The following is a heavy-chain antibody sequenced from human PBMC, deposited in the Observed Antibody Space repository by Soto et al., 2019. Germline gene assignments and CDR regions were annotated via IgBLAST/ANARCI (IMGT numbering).Heavy chain of an antibody. CDR3: AINYYDSSGPIREAFDI. CDR1: GYTFTSYA. CDR2: INAGNGNT. V-gene: IGHV1-3*01. D-gene: IGHD3-22*01. Sequence: ASVKVSCKASGYTFTSYAMHWVRQAPGQRLEWMGWINAGNGNTKYSQKFQGRVTITRDTSASTAYMELSSLRSEDTAVYYCAINYYDSSGPIREAFDIWGQGTMVTVSS. J-gene: IGHJ3*02.